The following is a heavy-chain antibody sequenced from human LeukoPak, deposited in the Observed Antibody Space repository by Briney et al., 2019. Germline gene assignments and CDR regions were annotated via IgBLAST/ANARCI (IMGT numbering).Heavy chain of an antibody. V-gene: IGHV3-30*18. CDR2: ISNDGSKK. CDR1: GFTFSSYG. D-gene: IGHD5-18*01. CDR3: AKDRYSYAFEYSDS. J-gene: IGHJ4*02. Sequence: GGSLRLSCVASGFTFSSYGMHWVRQAPGKGLDWVAVISNDGSKKYYADSVKGRFTISRDNSKNTLSLQVSSLRTEDTAVYYCAKDRYSYAFEYSDSWGQGTLVTVSS.